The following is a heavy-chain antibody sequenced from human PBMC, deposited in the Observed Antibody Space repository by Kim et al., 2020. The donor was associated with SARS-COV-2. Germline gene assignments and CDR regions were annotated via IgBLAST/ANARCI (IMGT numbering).Heavy chain of an antibody. V-gene: IGHV3-21*01. CDR3: VRTPGEDMFSGIVRVH. CDR1: GFTFSSFN. D-gene: IGHD3-10*01. CDR2: ITSGSSSA. J-gene: IGHJ4*02. Sequence: GGSLRLSCEASGFTFSSFNMNWVRLAPGRGLQWVSAITSGSSSAYYADSVKGRFAISRDNAKNSLYLQMNNLRAEDSAVYFCVRTPGEDMFSGIVRVHWGQGTLVTVSS.